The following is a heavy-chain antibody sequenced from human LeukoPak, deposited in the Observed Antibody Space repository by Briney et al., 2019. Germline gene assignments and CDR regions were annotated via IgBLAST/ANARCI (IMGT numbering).Heavy chain of an antibody. J-gene: IGHJ5*02. V-gene: IGHV4-34*01. D-gene: IGHD3-10*01. CDR2: INHSGST. CDR3: ARGPGGWYNWFDP. CDR1: SGSFSGYY. Sequence: SETLSLTCAVYSGSFSGYYWSWIRQPPGKGLEWIGEINHSGSTNYNPSLKNRVTISVDTSKNQFSLKLSSVTAADTAVYYCARGPGGWYNWFDPWGQGTLVTVSS.